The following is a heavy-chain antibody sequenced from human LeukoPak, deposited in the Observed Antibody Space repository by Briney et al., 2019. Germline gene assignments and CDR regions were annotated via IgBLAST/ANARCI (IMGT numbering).Heavy chain of an antibody. D-gene: IGHD6-6*01. J-gene: IGHJ4*02. CDR3: VKDEWYGSSSYFDF. V-gene: IGHV3-33*06. CDR2: TWSDGSNK. CDR1: GLTVRSNY. Sequence: GGSLRLSCAASGLTVRSNYMNWVRQAPGKGLEWVAVTWSDGSNKNYADSVRGRFTISRDNSKNTLYLQLNSLRADDTAVYYCVKDEWYGSSSYFDFWGQGTLVTVSS.